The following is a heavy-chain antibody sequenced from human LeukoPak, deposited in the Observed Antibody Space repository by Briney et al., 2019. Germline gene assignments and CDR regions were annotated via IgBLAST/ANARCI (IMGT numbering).Heavy chain of an antibody. V-gene: IGHV1-2*06. Sequence: ASVKVSCKVSGYTLTELSMHWVRQAPGQGLEWMGRINPNTGGTIYAQKFQGRVTMTRDTSISTPYMELSRLTSDDTAVYFCAREATADYFDYWGQGTLVTVSS. CDR3: AREATADYFDY. CDR1: GYTLTELS. CDR2: INPNTGGT. J-gene: IGHJ4*02. D-gene: IGHD6-13*01.